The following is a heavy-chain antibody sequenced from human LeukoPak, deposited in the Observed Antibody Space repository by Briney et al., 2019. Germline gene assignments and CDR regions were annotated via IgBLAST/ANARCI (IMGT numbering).Heavy chain of an antibody. CDR1: GGSISSYY. CDR3: ARGGEYASAFDP. D-gene: IGHD2-2*01. Sequence: KTSETLSLTCTVSGGSISSYYWSWIRQPAGKGLEWIGRIYTSGSTNYNPSLKSRATMSVDTSKNRFSLKLSSVTAADTAVYYCARGGEYASAFDPWGQGTLVTVSS. J-gene: IGHJ5*02. V-gene: IGHV4-4*07. CDR2: IYTSGST.